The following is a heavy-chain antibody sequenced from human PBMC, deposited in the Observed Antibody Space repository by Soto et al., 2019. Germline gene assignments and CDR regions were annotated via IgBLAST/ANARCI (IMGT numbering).Heavy chain of an antibody. D-gene: IGHD3-10*02. CDR2: IWYDGSNK. CDR1: GFPFSSYV. J-gene: IGHJ5*02. V-gene: IGHV3-33*01. CDR3: ARDVRRASSLLEP. Sequence: VGSLILSCSSSGFPFSSYVMHLVRPAPGKGLEWVAVIWYDGSNKYYADSVKGRFTISRDNSKNTLYLQMNSLRAEDTAVYYCARDVRRASSLLEPWGQGTLVNVSS.